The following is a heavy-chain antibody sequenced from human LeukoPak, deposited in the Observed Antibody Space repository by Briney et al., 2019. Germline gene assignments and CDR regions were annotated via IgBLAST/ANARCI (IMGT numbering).Heavy chain of an antibody. Sequence: GRSLRLSCAASGFTFSSYGMHWVRQAPGKGLEWVAVISYDGSNKYYADSVKGRFTISRDNSKNTLYLQMNSQRDEDTAVYYCAKDLGWLQPSGGYFDYWGQGTLVTVSS. J-gene: IGHJ4*02. CDR3: AKDLGWLQPSGGYFDY. CDR1: GFTFSSYG. V-gene: IGHV3-30*18. D-gene: IGHD5-24*01. CDR2: ISYDGSNK.